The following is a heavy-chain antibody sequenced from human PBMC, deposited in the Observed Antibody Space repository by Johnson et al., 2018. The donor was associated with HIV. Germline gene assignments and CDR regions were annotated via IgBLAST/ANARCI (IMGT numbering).Heavy chain of an antibody. D-gene: IGHD2-8*01. J-gene: IGHJ3*01. CDR2: ISTSGSTI. V-gene: IGHV3-11*01. CDR3: TTGSCIDGVCYAFDV. CDR1: GFTFSDYY. Sequence: VQLVESGGGVVQPGGSLRLSCAASGFTFSDYYMSWIRQAPGKGLEWVSYISTSGSTIYYADSVKGRFTISRDNAKNSLYLQMNSLKAEDTAVYYCTTGSCIDGVCYAFDVWGQVTMVTVSS.